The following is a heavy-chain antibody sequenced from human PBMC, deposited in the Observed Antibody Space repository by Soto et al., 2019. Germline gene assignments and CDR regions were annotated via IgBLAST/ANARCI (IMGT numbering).Heavy chain of an antibody. V-gene: IGHV4-34*01. Sequence: SETLSLTCAVSSGSFSGYIWTWIRQTPGKGLQWIGQINHSGSSIYNPSLKNRVTITTMSNNKFSLELSSVTAADTAVYYCTRGLFSGSSYSGSWYYFDSWGQGTMVTVS. CDR3: TRGLFSGSSYSGSWYYFDS. CDR2: INHSGSS. CDR1: SGSFSGYI. D-gene: IGHD1-26*01. J-gene: IGHJ4*02.